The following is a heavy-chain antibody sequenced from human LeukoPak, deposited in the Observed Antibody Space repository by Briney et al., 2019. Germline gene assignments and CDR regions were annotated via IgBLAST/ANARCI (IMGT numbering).Heavy chain of an antibody. Sequence: GGSLRLSCAASGFTFSSYSMNWVRQAPGKGLEWVSYISSSSSTIYYADSVKGRFSISRDNAKNTLYLQMNSLRVEDTAIYYCARDLAGARDKWGQGTLVTVSS. CDR3: ARDLAGARDK. V-gene: IGHV3-48*04. CDR2: ISSSSSTI. CDR1: GFTFSSYS. J-gene: IGHJ4*02. D-gene: IGHD2-15*01.